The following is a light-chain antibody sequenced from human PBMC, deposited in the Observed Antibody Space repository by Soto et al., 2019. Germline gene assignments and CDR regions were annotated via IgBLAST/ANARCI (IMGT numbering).Light chain of an antibody. CDR1: QSISSY. CDR2: AAS. CDR3: QQSYSTLRSIT. Sequence: DIQMTQSPSSLSASVGDRVTITCRASQSISSYLNWYQQKPGKAPKLLIYAASSLQSVVPSRFSGSGSGTDFTLNISSLQPEDFATYYCQQSYSTLRSITFGQGTRLEIK. J-gene: IGKJ5*01. V-gene: IGKV1-39*01.